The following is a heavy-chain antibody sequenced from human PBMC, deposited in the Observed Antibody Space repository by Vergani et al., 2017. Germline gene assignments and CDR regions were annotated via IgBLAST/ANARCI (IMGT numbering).Heavy chain of an antibody. CDR1: GFTFSSYS. CDR2: ISRDNRNK. J-gene: IGHJ3*02. CDR3: ASMAQMSATGGSGVFDS. V-gene: IGHV3-48*02. D-gene: IGHD3-16*01. Sequence: EVQLVESGGGLVQPGGSLRLSCAASGFTFSSYSVNWVRQVPGKGLVWVSNISRDNRNKIYADSVKGRFTISRDNAKKSLYLKMNSLGDEDTAVYYCASMAQMSATGGSGVFDSWGQGTMVTVSS.